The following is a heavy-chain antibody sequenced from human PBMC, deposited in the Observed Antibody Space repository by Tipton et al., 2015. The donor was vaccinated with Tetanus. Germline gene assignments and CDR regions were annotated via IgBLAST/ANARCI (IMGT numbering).Heavy chain of an antibody. V-gene: IGHV4-39*02. CDR2: IFYSGST. CDR3: VRGRGLGAYSYGFEY. Sequence: TLSLTCTVSGGSISSSYYYWGWIRQPPGKGLEWIGSIFYSGSTYYNPSLRSRVSISVDTSKNQFSLTLKSVTAADTAVYYCVRGRGLGAYSYGFEYWGQGALVTVSS. D-gene: IGHD5-18*01. CDR1: GGSISSSYYY. J-gene: IGHJ4*02.